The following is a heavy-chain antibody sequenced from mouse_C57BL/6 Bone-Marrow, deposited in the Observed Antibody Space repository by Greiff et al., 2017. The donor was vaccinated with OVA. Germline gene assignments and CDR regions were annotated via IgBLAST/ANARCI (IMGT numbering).Heavy chain of an antibody. CDR1: GYTFTSYW. Sequence: VQLQQPGAELVKPGASVKMSCKASGYTFTSYWITWVKQRPGQGLEWIGDIYPGSGSTNYNEKFKSKATLTVDTSSSTAYMQLSSLTSEDSAVYYCARYYGSSPLVAYWGQGTLVTVSA. V-gene: IGHV1-55*01. J-gene: IGHJ3*01. D-gene: IGHD1-1*01. CDR2: IYPGSGST. CDR3: ARYYGSSPLVAY.